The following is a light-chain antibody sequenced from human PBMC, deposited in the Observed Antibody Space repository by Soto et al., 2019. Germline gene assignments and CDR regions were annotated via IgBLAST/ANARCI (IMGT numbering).Light chain of an antibody. CDR1: QNVNSN. Sequence: EIVMTQSPATLSVSPGERVTLSCRASQNVNSNLAWYQQKHGQAPRLLIYGASTRAIGIPARFSGSGSGTEFTLTISSLQSEDFAVYYCQQYNDWPLTFGGGTKVEI. J-gene: IGKJ4*01. V-gene: IGKV3-15*01. CDR3: QQYNDWPLT. CDR2: GAS.